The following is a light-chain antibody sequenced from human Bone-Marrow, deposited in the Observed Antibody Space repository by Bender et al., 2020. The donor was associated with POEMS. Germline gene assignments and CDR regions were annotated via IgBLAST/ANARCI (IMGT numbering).Light chain of an antibody. J-gene: IGLJ2*01. CDR3: QWWSSDTAV. CDR2: QDT. V-gene: IGLV3-1*01. CDR1: KLGEEY. Sequence: SYELTQPPPVSVSPGQTATITCSGEKLGEEYACWYQQKPGQSPVVVIYQDTKRPSGIPERFSGSTSGNTASLTISGAHTVDEADYTCQWWSSDTAVFGGGTKRTFL.